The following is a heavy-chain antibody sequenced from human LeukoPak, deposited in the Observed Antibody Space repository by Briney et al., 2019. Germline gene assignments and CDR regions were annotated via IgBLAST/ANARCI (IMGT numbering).Heavy chain of an antibody. CDR3: ARPSSLDGSGRYYIDY. Sequence: PGGFLRLSCEVSGFTVSNNYSSWARQAPGKGLEWVSFTHSDGTTYYADSVKGRFTISRDNSKNTLYLQMNSLRDEDTAVYYYARPSSLDGSGRYYIDYWGQGTLVTVSS. D-gene: IGHD3-10*01. CDR2: THSDGTT. V-gene: IGHV3-66*01. J-gene: IGHJ4*02. CDR1: GFTVSNNY.